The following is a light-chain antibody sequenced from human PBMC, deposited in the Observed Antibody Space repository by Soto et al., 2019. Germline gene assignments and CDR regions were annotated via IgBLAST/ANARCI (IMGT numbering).Light chain of an antibody. CDR1: QSINRH. Sequence: EIVLTQSPATLSLSPGERATLSCRASQSINRHLAWYGQNPGQAPRLLIYDASNRATGIPARFSGSGSGTDFTLTISSLEPEDFGVYYCQQRSNWPPVTFGGGTKVEIK. V-gene: IGKV3-11*01. CDR3: QQRSNWPPVT. CDR2: DAS. J-gene: IGKJ4*01.